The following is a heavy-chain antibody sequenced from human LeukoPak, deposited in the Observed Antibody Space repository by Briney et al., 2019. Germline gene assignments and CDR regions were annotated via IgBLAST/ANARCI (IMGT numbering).Heavy chain of an antibody. J-gene: IGHJ6*03. CDR2: VSSSGSTI. CDR1: GFTFSSYE. V-gene: IGHV3-48*03. CDR3: ARDHDLWSVRISNYYMDV. Sequence: GGSLRLSCAASGFTFSSYEMNWVRQAPGKGLEWVSYVSSSGSTIYYADSVKGRFTISRDNAKNSLYLQMNSLRAEDSAVYYCARDHDLWSVRISNYYMDVWGKGTTVTVSS. D-gene: IGHD3-3*01.